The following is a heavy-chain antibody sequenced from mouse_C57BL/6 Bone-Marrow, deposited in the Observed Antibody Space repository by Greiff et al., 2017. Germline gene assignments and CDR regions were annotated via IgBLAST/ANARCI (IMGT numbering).Heavy chain of an antibody. CDR3: TTVEWLRRWYFDV. J-gene: IGHJ1*03. D-gene: IGHD2-2*01. CDR1: GFNIKDDY. CDR2: IDPENGDT. Sequence: EVQLQQSGAELVRPGASVKLSCTASGFNIKDDYMHWVKQRPEQGLEWIGWIDPENGDTEYASKFQGKATITADTSSNTAYLQISSLTSEDTAVYYCTTVEWLRRWYFDVWGTGTTVTVSS. V-gene: IGHV14-4*01.